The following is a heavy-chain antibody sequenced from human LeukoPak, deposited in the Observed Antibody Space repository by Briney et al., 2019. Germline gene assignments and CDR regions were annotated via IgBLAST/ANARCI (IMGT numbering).Heavy chain of an antibody. CDR3: ASKSTDHGELRFDY. J-gene: IGHJ4*02. Sequence: SETLSLTCTISGDSTNTYFWSWIRQPPGKGLEWVGYIYYTGTTNYNPSLKSRVTISVDTSKNQFSLKVSSVTAADTGVYYCASKSTDHGELRFDYWGQGTLVTVSS. CDR2: IYYTGTT. CDR1: GDSTNTYF. D-gene: IGHD4-17*01. V-gene: IGHV4-59*01.